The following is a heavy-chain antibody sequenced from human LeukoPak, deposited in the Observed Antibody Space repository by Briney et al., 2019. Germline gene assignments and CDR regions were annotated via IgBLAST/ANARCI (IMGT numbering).Heavy chain of an antibody. CDR2: ISSSSSYI. CDR1: GFTFSSYS. V-gene: IGHV3-21*01. D-gene: IGHD6-19*01. CDR3: ATSITAVAGTDY. Sequence: GGSLRLSCAASGFTFSSYSMNWVRQAPGKGLEWVSSISSSSSYIYYADSVKGRLTISRDNAKNSLYLQMNSLRAEDTAVYYCATSITAVAGTDYWGQGTLVTVSS. J-gene: IGHJ4*02.